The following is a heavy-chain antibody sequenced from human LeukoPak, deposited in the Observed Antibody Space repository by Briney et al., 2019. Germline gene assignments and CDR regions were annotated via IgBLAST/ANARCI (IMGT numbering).Heavy chain of an antibody. J-gene: IGHJ3*01. CDR1: GFTFSSYS. Sequence: GGSLRLSCAASGFTFSSYSMSWVRQAPGKGLEWVANIKPDGSEKYYVDSVKGRFSISRDNVRNALYLQMNSLRVGDTALYYCARGDFWSGDYTDAFDVWGQGTMVTVSS. V-gene: IGHV3-7*04. D-gene: IGHD3-3*01. CDR3: ARGDFWSGDYTDAFDV. CDR2: IKPDGSEK.